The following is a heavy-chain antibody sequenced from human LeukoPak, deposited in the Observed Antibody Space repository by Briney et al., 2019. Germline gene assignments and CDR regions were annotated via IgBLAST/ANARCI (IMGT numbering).Heavy chain of an antibody. J-gene: IGHJ4*02. CDR1: SGPITSYY. V-gene: IGHV4-59*01. CDR2: IYYTETT. CDR3: TGAPNRHYFDY. Sequence: PSETLSLTCTVSSGPITSYYWSWIRQPPGKGLEYIGHIYYTETTDYNPSLKRRVTMSLDTSKNQFSLSLISVTASDTAVYFCTGAPNRHYFDYWGLGTLVAVSS.